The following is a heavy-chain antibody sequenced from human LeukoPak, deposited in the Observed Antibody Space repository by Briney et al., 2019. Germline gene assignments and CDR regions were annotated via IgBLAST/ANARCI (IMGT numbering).Heavy chain of an antibody. Sequence: GGSLRLSCAASGFTFSSYSMNWVRQAPGKGLEWVSSISSSSSYIYYADSVKGRFTISRDNAKNSLYLQMNSLRAEDTAVYYCARGLYISHCHGYWGQGTLVTVSS. V-gene: IGHV3-21*01. CDR3: ARGLYISHCHGY. CDR1: GFTFSSYS. CDR2: ISSSSSYI. J-gene: IGHJ4*02. D-gene: IGHD3-3*02.